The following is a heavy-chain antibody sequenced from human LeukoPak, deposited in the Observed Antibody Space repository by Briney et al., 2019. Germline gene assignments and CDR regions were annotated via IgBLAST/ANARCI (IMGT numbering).Heavy chain of an antibody. V-gene: IGHV1-69*05. CDR1: GGTFSSLT. D-gene: IGHD4-23*01. J-gene: IGHJ4*02. CDR3: ARDWKLGFDY. Sequence: ASVKVSCKASGGTFSSLTINWVRQAPGQGLEWMGGIIPIFGRANYAQKFQGRVTMTTDTSTSTAYMELRSLRSDDTAVYYCARDWKLGFDYWGQGTLVTVSS. CDR2: IIPIFGRA.